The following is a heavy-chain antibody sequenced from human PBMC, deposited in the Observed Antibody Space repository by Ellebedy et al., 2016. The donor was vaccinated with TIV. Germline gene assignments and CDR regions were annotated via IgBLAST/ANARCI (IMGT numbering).Heavy chain of an antibody. V-gene: IGHV4-59*01. CDR2: IYYSGST. J-gene: IGHJ6*02. CDR3: ARDTTKSSSWPGDYYYYGMDV. CDR1: GGSISSYY. D-gene: IGHD6-13*01. Sequence: MPSETLSLTCTVSGGSISSYYWSWIRQPPGKGLEWIGYIYYSGSTNYNPSLKSRVTISVDTSKNQFSLKLSSVTAADTAVYYCARDTTKSSSWPGDYYYYGMDVWGQGTTVTVSS.